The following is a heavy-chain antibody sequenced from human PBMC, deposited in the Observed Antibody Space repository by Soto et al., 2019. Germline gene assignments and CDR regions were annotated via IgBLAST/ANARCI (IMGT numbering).Heavy chain of an antibody. CDR3: VTQRFYDSSGYYYGYFDY. Sequence: QVQLVQSGAEVKKPGSSVKVSCKASGGTFSSYAISWVRQAPGQGLEWMGGIIPIFGTANYAQKFQGRVTITADESTSTAYMELSSLRSEDTAVYYCVTQRFYDSSGYYYGYFDYWGQGTLVTVSS. CDR2: IIPIFGTA. CDR1: GGTFSSYA. V-gene: IGHV1-69*01. D-gene: IGHD3-22*01. J-gene: IGHJ4*02.